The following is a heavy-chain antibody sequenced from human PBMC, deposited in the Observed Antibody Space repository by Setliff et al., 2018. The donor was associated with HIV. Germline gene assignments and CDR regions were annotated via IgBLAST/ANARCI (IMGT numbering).Heavy chain of an antibody. CDR3: TRMPNESGSYDAFDV. J-gene: IGHJ3*01. CDR2: IRSKIFGGTP. D-gene: IGHD1-26*01. Sequence: GGSLRLSCAASGFRFGDTAMGWVRQAPGKGLEWIGFIRSKIFGGTPEYGASVQGRFTISRDDSKSVAYLQLNSLKTEDTAVYYCTRMPNESGSYDAFDVWGQGTMVTVSS. V-gene: IGHV3-49*04. CDR1: GFRFGDTA.